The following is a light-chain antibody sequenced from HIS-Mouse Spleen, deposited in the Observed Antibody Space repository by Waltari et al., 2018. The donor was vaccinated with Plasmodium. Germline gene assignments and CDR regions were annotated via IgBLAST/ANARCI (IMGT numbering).Light chain of an antibody. V-gene: IGLV2-11*01. CDR3: CSYAGSYTWV. Sequence: QSALTQPRSVSGSPGQSVTISCTGTSSDVGGYNYVSWYQQHPGKAPKLMIYDVIKRPSWVPARFSGSTTGITATLTIAGLQAGDEADYYCCSYAGSYTWVFGGGTKLTVL. CDR2: DVI. CDR1: SSDVGGYNY. J-gene: IGLJ3*02.